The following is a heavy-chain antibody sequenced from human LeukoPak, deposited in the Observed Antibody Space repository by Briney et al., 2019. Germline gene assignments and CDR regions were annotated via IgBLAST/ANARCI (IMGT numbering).Heavy chain of an antibody. Sequence: GGSLRLSCAASGFTFSIYSMNWVRQPPGKGLEWVSSISSSSSYIYYADSVKGRFTISRDNAKNSLYLQMNSLRAEDTAVYYCARVSRTGTSLYWFDPWGQGTLVTVSS. V-gene: IGHV3-21*01. CDR1: GFTFSIYS. CDR3: ARVSRTGTSLYWFDP. J-gene: IGHJ5*02. D-gene: IGHD1-7*01. CDR2: ISSSSSYI.